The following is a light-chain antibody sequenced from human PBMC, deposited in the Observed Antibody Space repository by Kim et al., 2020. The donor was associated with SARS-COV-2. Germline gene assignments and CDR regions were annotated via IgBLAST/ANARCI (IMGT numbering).Light chain of an antibody. CDR1: QSIEKR. Sequence: SASVGDSVTITCRACQSIEKRLAWYQQKPGKAPNVLIYDGSALASGVPSRFSGSGFGADFTLTISSLQPDDFATYYCQQYSSFATFGQGTKVDIK. CDR3: QQYSSFAT. V-gene: IGKV1-5*01. J-gene: IGKJ1*01. CDR2: DGS.